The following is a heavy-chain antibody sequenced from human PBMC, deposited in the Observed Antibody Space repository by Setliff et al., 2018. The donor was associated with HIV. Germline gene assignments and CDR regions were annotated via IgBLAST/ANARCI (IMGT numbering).Heavy chain of an antibody. D-gene: IGHD3-16*01. Sequence: GGSLRLSCAASGFTFSSYWMHWVRQAPGKGLVWVSFIYSDGRTYYAESVKGRFTISRDDSKNTLYLQMHSLRVEDTAAYYCAKGVKWLDPWGQGIQVTVSS. CDR2: IYSDGRT. CDR3: AKGVKWLDP. CDR1: GFTFSSYW. J-gene: IGHJ5*02. V-gene: IGHV3-74*01.